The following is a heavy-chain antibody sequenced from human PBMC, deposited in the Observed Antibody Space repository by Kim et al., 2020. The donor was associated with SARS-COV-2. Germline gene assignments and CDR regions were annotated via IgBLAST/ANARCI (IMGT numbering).Heavy chain of an antibody. CDR3: ARVGGRYCSGGSCYENYYGMDV. V-gene: IGHV3-11*06. CDR1: GFTFSDYY. D-gene: IGHD2-15*01. J-gene: IGHJ6*02. Sequence: GGSLRLSCAASGFTFSDYYMSWIRQAPGKGLEWVSYISSSSSYTNYADSVKGRFTISRDNAKNSLYLQMNSLRAEDTAVYYCARVGGRYCSGGSCYENYYGMDVWGQGTTVTVSS. CDR2: ISSSSSYT.